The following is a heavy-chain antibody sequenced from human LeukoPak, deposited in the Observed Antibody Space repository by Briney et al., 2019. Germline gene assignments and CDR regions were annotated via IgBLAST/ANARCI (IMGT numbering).Heavy chain of an antibody. CDR3: ARAPLNYYGMDV. CDR2: IYSGGST. Sequence: GGSLRLSCAASGFTVSSNFMSWVRQAPEKGLEWVSVIYSGGSTYYADSVKGRFTISRDNSKNTLYLQMNSLRAEDSAVYYCARAPLNYYGMDVWGQGTTVTVSS. V-gene: IGHV3-53*01. J-gene: IGHJ6*02. CDR1: GFTVSSNF.